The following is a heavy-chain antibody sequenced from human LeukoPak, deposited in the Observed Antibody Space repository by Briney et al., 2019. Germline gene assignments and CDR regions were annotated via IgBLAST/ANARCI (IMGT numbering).Heavy chain of an antibody. J-gene: IGHJ3*02. V-gene: IGHV4-34*01. CDR2: INHSRST. D-gene: IGHD6-13*01. CDR3: ARRLRGIAARGAFDI. Sequence: SETLSLTCAVYGGSFSGYYWSWIRQPPGKGLEWIGEINHSRSTNYNPSLKSRVTISVDTSKNQFSLKLSSVTAADTAVYYCARRLRGIAARGAFDIWGQGTMVTVSS. CDR1: GGSFSGYY.